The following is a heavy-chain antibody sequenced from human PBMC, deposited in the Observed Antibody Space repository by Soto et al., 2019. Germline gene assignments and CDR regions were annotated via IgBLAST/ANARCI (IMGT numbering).Heavy chain of an antibody. D-gene: IGHD2-2*01. J-gene: IGHJ5*02. CDR3: ARMIVVVPAARSGWFDP. Sequence: SETLSLTCTVSGGSISSYYWSWIRQPPGKGLEWIGYIYYSGSTNYNPSLKSRVTISVDTSKNQFSLKLSSVTAADTAVYYCARMIVVVPAARSGWFDPWGQGTLVTV. CDR1: GGSISSYY. V-gene: IGHV4-59*01. CDR2: IYYSGST.